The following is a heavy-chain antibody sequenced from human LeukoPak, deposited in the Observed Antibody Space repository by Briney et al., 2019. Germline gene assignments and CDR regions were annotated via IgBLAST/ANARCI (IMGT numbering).Heavy chain of an antibody. V-gene: IGHV6-1*01. CDR2: TYYTSKWYI. CDR3: AKERNLEIAVAGTIFDY. Sequence: SQTLSLTCAISGDSVSGNSGAWNWIRQSPSRGLEWLGRTYYTSKWYIDYAVSVKSRITINPDTSKNQFSLQLNSVTPEDTAVYYCAKERNLEIAVAGTIFDYWGQGTLVTVSS. D-gene: IGHD6-19*01. J-gene: IGHJ4*02. CDR1: GDSVSGNSGA.